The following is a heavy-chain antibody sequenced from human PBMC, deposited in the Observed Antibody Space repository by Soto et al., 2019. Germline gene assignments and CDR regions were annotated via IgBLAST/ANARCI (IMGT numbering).Heavy chain of an antibody. CDR2: IYWDDDK. CDR1: GFSLTTSVVG. CDR3: AHRVLRTVFGLITTTAISFDF. Sequence: QITLNKSGPTVVRPTETLTLTCRFSGFSLTTSVVGVGWIRQSPGKAPEWLALIYWDDDKRYSASLKSRLTITKATTKTQVVLKVSDFDPPDTATYYCAHRVLRTVFGLITTTAISFDFWGQGTPVDVSS. J-gene: IGHJ4*02. D-gene: IGHD3-3*01. V-gene: IGHV2-5*02.